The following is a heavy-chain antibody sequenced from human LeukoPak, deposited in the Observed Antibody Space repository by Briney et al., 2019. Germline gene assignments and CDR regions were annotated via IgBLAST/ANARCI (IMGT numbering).Heavy chain of an antibody. CDR3: ARDTSWFDP. J-gene: IGHJ5*02. CDR1: GYTFTSYA. D-gene: IGHD2-2*01. Sequence: ASVKVSCKASGYTFTSYAMNWVRQAPGQGLEWMGWINPNSGGTNYAQKFQGRVTMTRDTSISTAYMELSRLRSDDTAVYYCARDTSWFDPWGQGTLVTVSS. V-gene: IGHV1-2*02. CDR2: INPNSGGT.